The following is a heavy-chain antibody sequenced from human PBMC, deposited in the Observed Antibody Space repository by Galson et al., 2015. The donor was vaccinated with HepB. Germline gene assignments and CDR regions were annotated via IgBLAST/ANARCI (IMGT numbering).Heavy chain of an antibody. CDR3: ARAEVVVAATLHAFDI. J-gene: IGHJ3*02. CDR1: GYTFTNYA. D-gene: IGHD2-15*01. CDR2: INGGDGNK. V-gene: IGHV1-3*01. Sequence: SVKVSCKASGYTFTNYAIHWVRQAPGQRLEWMAWINGGDGNKKSYSTSLKSRLTISKDTSKSQVVLTMTNMDPVDTATYYCARAEVVVAATLHAFDIWGQGTMVTASS.